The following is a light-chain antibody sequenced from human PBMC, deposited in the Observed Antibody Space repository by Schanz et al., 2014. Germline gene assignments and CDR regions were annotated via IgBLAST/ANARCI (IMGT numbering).Light chain of an antibody. V-gene: IGLV1-40*01. CDR2: GNN. Sequence: QSVLTQPPSVSGAPGQRVTISCTGSSSNIGAGYDVHWYQQLPGTAPKLLIYGNNNRPSGVPDRFSASKSGTSASLAISGLRSEDEADYYCAAWDASLRRVFGGGTKLTVL. CDR1: SSNIGAGYD. J-gene: IGLJ3*02. CDR3: AAWDASLRRV.